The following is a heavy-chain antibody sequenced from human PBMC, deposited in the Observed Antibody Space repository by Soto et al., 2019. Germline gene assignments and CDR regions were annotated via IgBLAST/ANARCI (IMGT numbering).Heavy chain of an antibody. D-gene: IGHD1-26*01. CDR1: GFTFSSYA. V-gene: IGHV3-23*01. J-gene: IGHJ4*02. CDR3: ARRGSGSYYDY. Sequence: EVQLLESGGGLVQPGGYLRLSCAASGFTFSSYAMRWVRQAPVKGLGWVSAISGSGGSTYYADSVKGRFTISRDNYKNTLYLQMNSLRAEDTAAYYCARRGSGSYYDYWGQGTLVTVSS. CDR2: ISGSGGST.